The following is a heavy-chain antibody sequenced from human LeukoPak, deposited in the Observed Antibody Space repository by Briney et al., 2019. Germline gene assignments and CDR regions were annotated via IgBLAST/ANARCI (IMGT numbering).Heavy chain of an antibody. D-gene: IGHD6-19*01. CDR2: ISYDGSNK. J-gene: IGHJ3*02. CDR3: ASPRLGGAFDI. V-gene: IGHV3-30*04. CDR1: GFTFSSYA. Sequence: GGSLRLSCAASGFTFSSYAMHWVRQAPGKGLEWVAVISYDGSNKYYADSVKGRFTISRDDSKNTLYLQMNSLRAEDTAVYYCASPRLGGAFDIWGQGTMVTVSS.